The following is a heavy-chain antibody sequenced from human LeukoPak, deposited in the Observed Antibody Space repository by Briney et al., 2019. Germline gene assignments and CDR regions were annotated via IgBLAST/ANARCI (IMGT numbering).Heavy chain of an antibody. CDR1: GYTFTSYY. CDR2: INPSGGST. D-gene: IGHD2-2*01. CDR3: AREVVVPAAPWEDWFDP. Sequence: ASVKVSCKASGYTFTSYYMHWVRQAPGQGLEWMGIINPSGGSTSYAQKFQGRVTMTRDMSTSTVYMELSSLRSEDTAVYYCAREVVVPAAPWEDWFDPWGQGTLVTVSS. V-gene: IGHV1-46*01. J-gene: IGHJ5*02.